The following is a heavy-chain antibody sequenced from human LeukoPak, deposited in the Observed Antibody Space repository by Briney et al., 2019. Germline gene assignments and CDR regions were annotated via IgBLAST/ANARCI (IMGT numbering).Heavy chain of an antibody. CDR1: GFTFSDAW. V-gene: IGHV3-15*01. CDR3: SYDEDTALANR. CDR2: IKSKTDGGTT. Sequence: PGGSLRLSCAASGFTFSDAWMSWVRQAPGKGLEWVGRIKSKTDGGTTDYAAPVKGRFTISRDDSKKTLYLQMSSLKTEDTGVYYCSYDEDTALANRWGQGTLVTVSS. J-gene: IGHJ5*02. D-gene: IGHD5-18*01.